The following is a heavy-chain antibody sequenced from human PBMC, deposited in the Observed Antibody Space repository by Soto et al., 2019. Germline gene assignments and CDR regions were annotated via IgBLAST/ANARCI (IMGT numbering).Heavy chain of an antibody. CDR1: GFTFSSYV. D-gene: IGHD5-18*01. V-gene: IGHV3-23*01. J-gene: IGHJ5*02. Sequence: GESLKISCAASGFTFSSYVMSWVRQAPGKGLEWVSAIGGSGDSTYYADSVKGRFTISRDNSKNTLYLQMNSLRAEDTAVYYCAKCGRYTSAWFDPWGQGTLVTVSS. CDR2: IGGSGDST. CDR3: AKCGRYTSAWFDP.